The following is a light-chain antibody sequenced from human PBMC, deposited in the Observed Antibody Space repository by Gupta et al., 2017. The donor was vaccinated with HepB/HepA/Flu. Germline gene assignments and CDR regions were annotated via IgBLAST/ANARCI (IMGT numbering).Light chain of an antibody. CDR1: SSDVGGYDY. CDR2: EVN. CDR3: SAYAGSNNLI. V-gene: IGLV2-8*01. J-gene: IGLJ2*01. Sequence: QSHLPQPPSASGSPGQSVTISCTGTSSDVGGYDYVSWSQQHPGKAHKLMIHEVNKRPSGVPDRFSGSKSGNTASLTVSGRQEEEEADYYGSAYAGSNNLIFGGGTRLTVL.